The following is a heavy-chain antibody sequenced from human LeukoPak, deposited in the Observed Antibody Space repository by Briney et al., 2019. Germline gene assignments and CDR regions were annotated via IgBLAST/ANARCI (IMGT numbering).Heavy chain of an antibody. CDR1: GYSISSGYY. J-gene: IGHJ4*02. Sequence: PSETLSLTCTVSGYSISSGYYWGWIRQPPGKGLEWIGSIYHTGSTNYNPSLKRRVTMSVDTSKNQFSLNLRSVTPEDTAVYYCARNLIPEQLVLNFWGQGTLVTVSS. CDR3: ARNLIPEQLVLNF. CDR2: IYHTGST. D-gene: IGHD6-13*01. V-gene: IGHV4-38-2*02.